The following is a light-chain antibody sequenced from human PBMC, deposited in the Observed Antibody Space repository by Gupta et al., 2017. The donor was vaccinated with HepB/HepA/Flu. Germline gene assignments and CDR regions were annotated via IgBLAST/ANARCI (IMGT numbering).Light chain of an antibody. CDR1: RSDVGGYKY. CDR3: CSNTSSSTRV. J-gene: IGLJ2*01. Sequence: SALPQPASVSGSPGQSITISCTGTRSDVGGYKYVSWYQQHPAKAPKLMIHDVSNRPSGVSHRFSGSKSGNTASLTISVHPAEDEADYYCCSNTSSSTRVFGGGTKLTVL. CDR2: DVS. V-gene: IGLV2-14*01.